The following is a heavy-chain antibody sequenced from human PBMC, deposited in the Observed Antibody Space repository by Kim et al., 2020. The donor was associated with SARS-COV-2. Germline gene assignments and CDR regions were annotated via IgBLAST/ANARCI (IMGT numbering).Heavy chain of an antibody. CDR1: GESFSGYY. V-gene: IGHV4-34*01. D-gene: IGHD6-19*01. CDR3: ARGVSNSSAWELDY. Sequence: SETLSLTCAVYGESFSGYYWTWIRQPPGKGLEWIGGGHHSGSTNYNPSLKSRVTISTDTSKNQFSLRLRSLTAADTGFYFCARGVSNSSAWELDYWGRGSLVTVSS. J-gene: IGHJ4*02. CDR2: GHHSGST.